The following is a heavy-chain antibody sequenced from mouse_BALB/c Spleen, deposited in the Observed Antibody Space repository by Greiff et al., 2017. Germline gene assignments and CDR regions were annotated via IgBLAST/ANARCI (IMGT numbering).Heavy chain of an antibody. Sequence: EVKVVESGGGLVKPGGSLKLSCAASGFTFSDYYMYWVRQTPEKRLEWVATISDGGSYTYYPDSVKGRFTISRDNAKNNLYLQMSSLKSEDTAMYYCARGYEGYAMDYWGQGTSVTVSS. J-gene: IGHJ4*01. CDR3: ARGYEGYAMDY. CDR2: ISDGGSYT. D-gene: IGHD1-1*01. V-gene: IGHV5-4*02. CDR1: GFTFSDYY.